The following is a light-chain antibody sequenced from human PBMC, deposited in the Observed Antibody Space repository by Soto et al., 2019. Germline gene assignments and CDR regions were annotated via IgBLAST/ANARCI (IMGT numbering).Light chain of an antibody. J-gene: IGLJ1*01. CDR1: SSDIGHYDY. V-gene: IGLV2-14*03. Sequence: QSVLTQPASVSGSPGQSITISCTGTSSDIGHYDYVSWYLQHPGKAPKLMIYHVTYRTSGVSNRYSGSKSGNSASLTISGLQDDYEADYYCCSLTTSHTYVFGSGIKLTVL. CDR2: HVT. CDR3: CSLTTSHTYV.